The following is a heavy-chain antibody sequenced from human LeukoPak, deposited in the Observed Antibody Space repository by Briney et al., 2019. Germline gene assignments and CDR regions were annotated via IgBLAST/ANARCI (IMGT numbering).Heavy chain of an antibody. V-gene: IGHV4-38-2*02. CDR3: ARGIPAQDYSHSYIDV. D-gene: IGHD6-6*01. J-gene: IGHJ6*03. CDR2: IDHSGST. Sequence: PAETLSLTCTVSGYSISSGGYWGWLRPPPGKGLGWIGSIDHSGSTYYNPSLKSRVTISGDTSKNPFSLRLSSVTAADTAVYYCARGIPAQDYSHSYIDVWRKGTTATVSS. CDR1: GYSISSGGY.